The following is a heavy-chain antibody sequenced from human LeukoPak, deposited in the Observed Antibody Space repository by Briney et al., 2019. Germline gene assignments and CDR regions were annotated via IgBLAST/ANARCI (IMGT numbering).Heavy chain of an antibody. V-gene: IGHV3-74*01. J-gene: IGHJ1*01. D-gene: IGHD6-19*01. Sequence: GGSLRLSCAASGFTFNSYWMHWVRHAPGKGLVWVSRISGDETTTTYADSVKGRFTISRDNAKNTLYLQMNSLRAEDTAVYYCARGDSSGWYGYFHHWGQGTLVTVSS. CDR3: ARGDSSGWYGYFHH. CDR1: GFTFNSYW. CDR2: ISGDETTT.